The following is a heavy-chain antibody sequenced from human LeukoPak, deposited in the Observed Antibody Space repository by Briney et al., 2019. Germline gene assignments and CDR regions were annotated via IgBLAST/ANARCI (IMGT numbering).Heavy chain of an antibody. CDR2: ISAYNGNT. J-gene: IGHJ4*02. D-gene: IGHD3-22*01. Sequence: GASVEVSCKASGYTFTSYGISWVRQAPGQGLEWMGWISAYNGNTNYAQKLQGRVTMTTDTSTSTAYMELRSLRSDDTAVYYCAREFDSSGYLSRSDYWGQGTLVTVSS. CDR1: GYTFTSYG. V-gene: IGHV1-18*01. CDR3: AREFDSSGYLSRSDY.